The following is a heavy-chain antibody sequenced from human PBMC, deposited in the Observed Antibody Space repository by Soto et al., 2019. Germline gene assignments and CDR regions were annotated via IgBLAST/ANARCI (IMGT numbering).Heavy chain of an antibody. CDR3: ARGGDGCSSTSCYRDY. CDR1: GYTFTSYA. V-gene: IGHV1-3*01. CDR2: INAGNGNT. Sequence: QVQLVQSGAEVKKPGASVKVSCKASGYTFTSYAMHWVRQAPGQRLEWMGWINAGNGNTKYSQKFQGRVTITRDTSASTAYMELSSLRSEDTAVYYCARGGDGCSSTSCYRDYWGQGTLVTVSS. D-gene: IGHD2-2*01. J-gene: IGHJ4*02.